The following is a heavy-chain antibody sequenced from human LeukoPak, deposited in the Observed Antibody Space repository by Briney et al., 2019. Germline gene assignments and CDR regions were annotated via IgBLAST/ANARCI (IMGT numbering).Heavy chain of an antibody. CDR3: AKAKSHYYDSSGYYDY. D-gene: IGHD3-22*01. CDR2: ISGSGGST. CDR1: GFTFSSYA. J-gene: IGHJ4*02. Sequence: PGGSLRLSCAASGFTFSSYAMSWVRQAPGKGLEWVSAISGSGGSTYYADSVKGRFTISRDNSKNTLYLQMNSLRAEDTAVYYCAKAKSHYYDSSGYYDYWGQGTLVTVSS. V-gene: IGHV3-23*01.